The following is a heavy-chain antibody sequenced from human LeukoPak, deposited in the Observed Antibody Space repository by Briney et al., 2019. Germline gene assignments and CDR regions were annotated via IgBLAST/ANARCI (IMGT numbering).Heavy chain of an antibody. CDR3: ARDNVRGENWFDP. CDR1: GGSISSYY. V-gene: IGHV4-59*01. D-gene: IGHD3-10*02. J-gene: IGHJ5*02. Sequence: PSETLSLTCTVSGGSISSYYWSWIRQPPGKGLEWIGYIYYSGSTNYNPSLESRVTISVDTSKNQFSLKLSSVTAADTAVYYCARDNVRGENWFDPWGQGTLVTVSS. CDR2: IYYSGST.